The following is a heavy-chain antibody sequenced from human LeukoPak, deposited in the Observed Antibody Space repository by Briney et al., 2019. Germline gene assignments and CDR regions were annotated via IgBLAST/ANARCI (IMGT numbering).Heavy chain of an antibody. Sequence: ASVKVSCKASGYTFTSYYMHWVRHAPGQGLEWMGIINPSGGSTSYAQKFQGRVTMTRDTSTSTVYMELSSLRSEDTAVYYCARDLGIAAAGNYYYGMDVWGQGTTVTVSS. J-gene: IGHJ6*02. CDR2: INPSGGST. CDR3: ARDLGIAAAGNYYYGMDV. V-gene: IGHV1-46*01. CDR1: GYTFTSYY. D-gene: IGHD6-13*01.